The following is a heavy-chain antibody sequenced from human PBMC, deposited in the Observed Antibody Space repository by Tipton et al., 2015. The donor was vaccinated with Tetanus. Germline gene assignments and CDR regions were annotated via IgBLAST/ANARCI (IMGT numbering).Heavy chain of an antibody. Sequence: QLVQSGAEVKKPGASVKVSCKASGYTFTGYYIYWVRQAPGQGLEWMGWIDPNSGGTVYAQKFQGRVPRTRDTSISTAYMELGSLRSDDTAVYYCAGDRGDYIYYGMDVWGPGTTVTVS. V-gene: IGHV1-2*02. D-gene: IGHD3-22*01. CDR2: IDPNSGGT. CDR3: AGDRGDYIYYGMDV. J-gene: IGHJ6*02. CDR1: GYTFTGYY.